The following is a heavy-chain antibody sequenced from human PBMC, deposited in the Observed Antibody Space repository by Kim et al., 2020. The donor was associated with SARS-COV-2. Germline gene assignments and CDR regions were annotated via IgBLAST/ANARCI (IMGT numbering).Heavy chain of an antibody. J-gene: IGHJ4*02. V-gene: IGHV3-74*01. CDR1: GFTFSSYW. Sequence: GGSLRLSCAASGFTFSSYWMHWVRQAPGKGLVWVSRINSDGSSTSYADSVKGRFTISRDNAKNTLYLQMNSLRAEDTAVYYCARAGYFDWFNYFDYWGQGTLVTVSS. CDR3: ARAGYFDWFNYFDY. CDR2: INSDGSST. D-gene: IGHD3-9*01.